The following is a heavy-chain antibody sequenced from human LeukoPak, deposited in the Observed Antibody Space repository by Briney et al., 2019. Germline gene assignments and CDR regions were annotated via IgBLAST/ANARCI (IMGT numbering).Heavy chain of an antibody. V-gene: IGHV3-64D*09. CDR2: ISDSGGST. CDR3: VRGYSFGPYGMDV. J-gene: IGHJ6*02. D-gene: IGHD2-15*01. CDR1: GITLTRYS. Sequence: GGSLRLSCAASGITLTRYSMHWVRQAPGKGLEYVSAISDSGGSTYYADSVKGRFTISRDNSKNTLYLQMSSLRAEDTAVYFCVRGYSFGPYGMDVWGQGTTVTVSS.